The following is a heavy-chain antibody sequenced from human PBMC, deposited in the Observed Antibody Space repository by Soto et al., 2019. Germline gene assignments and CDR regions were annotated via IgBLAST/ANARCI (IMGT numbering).Heavy chain of an antibody. CDR1: GFTFDDYT. V-gene: IGHV3-43*01. J-gene: IGHJ6*02. CDR2: ISWDGGST. Sequence: GGSLRLSCAASGFTFDDYTMHWVRQAPGKGLEWVSLISWDGGSTYYADSVKGRFTISRDNSKNSLYLQMNSLRTEDTALYYCAKDLFGWPPRGDYYYYGMDVWGQGTTVTVSS. CDR3: AKDLFGWPPRGDYYYYGMDV. D-gene: IGHD3-16*01.